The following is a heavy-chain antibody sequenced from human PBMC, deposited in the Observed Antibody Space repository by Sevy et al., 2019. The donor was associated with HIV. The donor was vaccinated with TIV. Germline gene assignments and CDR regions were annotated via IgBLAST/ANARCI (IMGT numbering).Heavy chain of an antibody. V-gene: IGHV3-23*01. CDR2: ISGSGTRT. CDR3: AKGGGGHYDPDEIGYYFYYYNMDV. J-gene: IGHJ6*03. CDR1: GFSFDSYG. D-gene: IGHD3-22*01. Sequence: GGSLRLSCAVSGFSFDSYGMTWVRQAPGKGLEWVSGISGSGTRTYYADSVKGRFSISRDNSKNRLYLQMNSLRSEDPALYYCAKGGGGHYDPDEIGYYFYYYNMDVWGKGTTVTVSS.